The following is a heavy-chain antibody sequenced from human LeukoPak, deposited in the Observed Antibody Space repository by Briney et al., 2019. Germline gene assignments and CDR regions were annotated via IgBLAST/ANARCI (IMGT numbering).Heavy chain of an antibody. J-gene: IGHJ3*02. V-gene: IGHV4-30-4*01. Sequence: SETLSLTCTVSGGSISSGDYYWSWIRQPPGKGLEWIGYIYYSGSTYYNPSLKSRVTISVDTSKNQFSLKLSSVTAADTAVYYCARGSCSSTSCWGGDAFDIWGQGTMVTVSS. CDR3: ARGSCSSTSCWGGDAFDI. CDR1: GGSISSGDYY. CDR2: IYYSGST. D-gene: IGHD2-2*01.